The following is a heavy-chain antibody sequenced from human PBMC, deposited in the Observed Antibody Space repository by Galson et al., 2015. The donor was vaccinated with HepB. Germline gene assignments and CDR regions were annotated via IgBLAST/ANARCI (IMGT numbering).Heavy chain of an antibody. Sequence: SVKVSCKASGYTFKKYVISWVRQAPGQGLEWMGGIIPLFNITNYAQKFQGRVTMTADEGTGTVYMELRSLRSEDTAMYYCARWGGESTDYFDNWGQGTQVTVSS. CDR1: GYTFKKYV. J-gene: IGHJ4*02. CDR3: ARWGGESTDYFDN. V-gene: IGHV1-69*13. CDR2: IIPLFNIT. D-gene: IGHD3-16*01.